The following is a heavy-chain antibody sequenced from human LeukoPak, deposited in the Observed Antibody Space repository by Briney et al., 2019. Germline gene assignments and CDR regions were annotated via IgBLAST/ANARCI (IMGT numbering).Heavy chain of an antibody. CDR1: GFTFSNYA. Sequence: GGSLRLSCVASGFTFSNYAMRWVRQAPGKGLEWVSAITGSGTNRYYADSLKGRFTTSRDNSKNTVFLQMNSLRHEDTATYYCVIWGDYDVLTGYYVPDYWGQGTLVTVAS. CDR3: VIWGDYDVLTGYYVPDY. CDR2: ITGSGTNR. J-gene: IGHJ4*02. D-gene: IGHD3-9*01. V-gene: IGHV3-23*01.